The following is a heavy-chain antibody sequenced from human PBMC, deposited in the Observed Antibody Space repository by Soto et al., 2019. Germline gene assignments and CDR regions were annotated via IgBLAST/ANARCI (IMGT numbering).Heavy chain of an antibody. V-gene: IGHV3-73*02. D-gene: IGHD6-13*01. CDR3: TRPREAAAGFDY. CDR1: GFTFSGSA. J-gene: IGHJ4*02. CDR2: IRSKANSYAT. Sequence: EVQLVESGGGLVQPGGSLKLSCAASGFTFSGSAMHWVRQASGKGLAWVGRIRSKANSYATAYAASVKGRFTISRDDSKNTAYLQMNSLKTEDTAVYYCTRPREAAAGFDYWGQGTLVTVSS.